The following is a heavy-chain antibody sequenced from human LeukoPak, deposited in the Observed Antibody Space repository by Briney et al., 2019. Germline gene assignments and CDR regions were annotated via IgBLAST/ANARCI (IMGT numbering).Heavy chain of an antibody. V-gene: IGHV3-7*01. CDR3: ARFYDSSGYIDY. CDR1: GFTFSSYW. D-gene: IGHD3-22*01. CDR2: IKQDGSEE. J-gene: IGHJ4*02. Sequence: PGGSLRLSCAASGFTFSSYWMTWVRQAPGKGLEWVANIKQDGSEEYYVDSVKGRFTISRDNAKNSLYLQMNSLRAEDTAVYYRARFYDSSGYIDYWGQGTLVTVSS.